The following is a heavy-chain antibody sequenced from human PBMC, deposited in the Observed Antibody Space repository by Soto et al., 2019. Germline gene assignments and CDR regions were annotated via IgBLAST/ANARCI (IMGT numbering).Heavy chain of an antibody. D-gene: IGHD6-19*01. V-gene: IGHV3-21*01. CDR3: ARAEQMNDAFDI. CDR2: ISSSSSYI. J-gene: IGHJ3*02. CDR1: EFPFSSYI. Sequence: GGSLTLSCAASEFPFSSYIRNWVSHAPGKGLEWVSSISSSSSYIYYADSVKGRFTISRDNAKNSLYLQMNSLRAEDTAVYYCARAEQMNDAFDIWGQGTMVNVS.